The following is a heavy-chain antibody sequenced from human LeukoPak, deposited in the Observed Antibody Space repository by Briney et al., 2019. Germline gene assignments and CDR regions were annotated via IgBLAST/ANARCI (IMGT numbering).Heavy chain of an antibody. CDR3: ARRSDSSGYYAPPTNYYHYMDV. J-gene: IGHJ6*03. Sequence: PSETLSLTCAVYGGSFSGYYWSWIRQPPGKGLEWIGEINHSGSTNYNPSLKSRVTISVDTSKNQFSLKLSSVTAADTAVYYCARRSDSSGYYAPPTNYYHYMDVWGKGTTVTVSS. D-gene: IGHD3-22*01. CDR2: INHSGST. CDR1: GGSFSGYY. V-gene: IGHV4-34*01.